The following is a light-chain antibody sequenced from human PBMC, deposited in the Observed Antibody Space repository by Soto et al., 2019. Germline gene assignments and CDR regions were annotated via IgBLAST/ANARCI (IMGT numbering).Light chain of an antibody. V-gene: IGKV3-20*01. J-gene: IGKJ1*01. CDR2: GAS. Sequence: EIVLTQSPGTLSLSPGERATLSCRASQSVSSSYLAWYQQKPGQAPRLLIYGASSRATGIQDRFSGSGSGTDFTLTISRLEPEDFAVYYCQPYGSSPRTFGQVTKVEIK. CDR3: QPYGSSPRT. CDR1: QSVSSSY.